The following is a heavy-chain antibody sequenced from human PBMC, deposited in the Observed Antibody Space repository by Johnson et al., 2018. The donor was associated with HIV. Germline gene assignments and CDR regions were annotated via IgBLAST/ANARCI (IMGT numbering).Heavy chain of an antibody. CDR3: ARSSLHMTIFGVVIKGDAFDI. J-gene: IGHJ3*02. D-gene: IGHD3-3*01. Sequence: EVQLVESGGGLVQPGRSLRLSCAASGFTFSSYAMHWVRQAPGKGLEWVANIKQDGSEKYYVDSVKGRFTISRDNAKNALYLQMNSLRAEDTAVYYCARSSLHMTIFGVVIKGDAFDIWGQGTMVTVSS. V-gene: IGHV3-7*01. CDR1: GFTFSSYA. CDR2: IKQDGSEK.